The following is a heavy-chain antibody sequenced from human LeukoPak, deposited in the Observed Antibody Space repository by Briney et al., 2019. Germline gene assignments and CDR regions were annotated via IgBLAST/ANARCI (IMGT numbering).Heavy chain of an antibody. J-gene: IGHJ4*02. D-gene: IGHD3-3*01. V-gene: IGHV4-34*01. CDR3: ARGPYDGDFDY. CDR1: GGSFSGYY. Sequence: SETLSLACAVYGGSFSGYYWSWIRQPPGKGLEWIGEINHSGSTNYNPSLKSRVTISVDTSKNQFSLKLSSVTAADTAVYYCARGPYDGDFDYWGQGTLVTVSS. CDR2: INHSGST.